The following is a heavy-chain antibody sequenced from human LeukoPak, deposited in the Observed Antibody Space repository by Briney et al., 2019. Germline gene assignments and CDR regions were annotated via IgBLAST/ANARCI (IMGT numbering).Heavy chain of an antibody. D-gene: IGHD3-9*01. CDR1: GYTFTGYY. V-gene: IGHV1-2*02. Sequence: ASVKVSCKASGYTFTGYYMHWVRQAPGQGLEWMGWINPNSGGTNYAQKFQGRVTMTRDTPISTAYMELSRLRSDDTAVYYCARVKGYFDWLRYYYFDYWGQGTLVTVSS. CDR3: ARVKGYFDWLRYYYFDY. J-gene: IGHJ4*02. CDR2: INPNSGGT.